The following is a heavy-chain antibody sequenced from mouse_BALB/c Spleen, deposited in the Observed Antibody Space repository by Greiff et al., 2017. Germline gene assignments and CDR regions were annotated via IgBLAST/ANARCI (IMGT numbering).Heavy chain of an antibody. Sequence: EVQRVESGGGLVQPGGSLNLSCAASGFDFSRYWMSWARQAPGKGQEWIGEINPGSSTINYTPSLKDKFIISRDNAKNTLYLQMSKVRSEDTALYYCARLDGYYEGAMDYWGQGTSVTVSS. D-gene: IGHD2-3*01. J-gene: IGHJ4*01. CDR2: INPGSSTI. CDR1: GFDFSRYW. CDR3: ARLDGYYEGAMDY. V-gene: IGHV4-2*02.